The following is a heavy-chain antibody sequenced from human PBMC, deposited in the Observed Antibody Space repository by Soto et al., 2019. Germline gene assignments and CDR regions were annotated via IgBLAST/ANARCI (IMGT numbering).Heavy chain of an antibody. CDR3: AKNPGYYYDSTGYHFDY. Sequence: GGSLRLSCAASGFTFSSCAMGWVRQAPGKGLEWVSDIIDSGASTYYADSVKGRFTISRDNSKSTLYLQMNSLRAEDTALYYCAKNPGYYYDSTGYHFDYWGQGTLVTVSS. CDR1: GFTFSSCA. J-gene: IGHJ4*02. V-gene: IGHV3-23*01. CDR2: IIDSGAST. D-gene: IGHD3-22*01.